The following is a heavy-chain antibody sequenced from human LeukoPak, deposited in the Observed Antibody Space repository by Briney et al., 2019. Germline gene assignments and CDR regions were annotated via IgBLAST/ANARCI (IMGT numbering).Heavy chain of an antibody. Sequence: GGSLRLSCAASGFTFSSYGMHWVRQAPGKGLEWVAVISYDGSNKYYADSVKGRFTISRDNSKNTLYLQMNSLRAEDTAVYYCAKDRGYFDWLLYFGYWGQGTLVTVSS. J-gene: IGHJ4*02. D-gene: IGHD3-9*01. CDR2: ISYDGSNK. V-gene: IGHV3-30*18. CDR3: AKDRGYFDWLLYFGY. CDR1: GFTFSSYG.